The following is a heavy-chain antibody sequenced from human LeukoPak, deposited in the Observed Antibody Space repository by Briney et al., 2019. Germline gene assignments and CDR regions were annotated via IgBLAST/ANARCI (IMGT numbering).Heavy chain of an antibody. CDR2: INHSGST. Sequence: SETLSLTCAVYGGSFSGYYWSWIRQPPGKGLEWMGEINHSGSTNYNPSLKSRVTISVDTSKNQFSLKLSSVTAADTDVYDCARVQRGSSPIDYWGQGTLVTVS. CDR1: GGSFSGYY. V-gene: IGHV4-34*01. CDR3: ARVQRGSSPIDY. D-gene: IGHD6-6*01. J-gene: IGHJ4*02.